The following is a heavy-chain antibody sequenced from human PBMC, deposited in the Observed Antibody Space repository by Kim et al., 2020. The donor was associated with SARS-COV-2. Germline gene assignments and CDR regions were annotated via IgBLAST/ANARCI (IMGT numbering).Heavy chain of an antibody. CDR1: GGSISSYY. D-gene: IGHD3-16*01. V-gene: IGHV4-59*08. Sequence: SETLSLTCTVSGGSISSYYWSWIRQPPGKGLEWIGYIYYSGSTNYNPSLKSRVTISVDTSKNQFSLKLSSVTAADTAVYYCARLGGYDYVWGSYSVFDPWGQGTLVTVSS. CDR3: ARLGGYDYVWGSYSVFDP. CDR2: IYYSGST. J-gene: IGHJ5*02.